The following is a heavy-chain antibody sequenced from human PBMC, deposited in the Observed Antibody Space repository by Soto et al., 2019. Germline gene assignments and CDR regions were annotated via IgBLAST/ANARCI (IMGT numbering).Heavy chain of an antibody. J-gene: IGHJ4*02. CDR3: ARPQSSQQPSFDY. V-gene: IGHV3-21*01. Sequence: KPGGSLRLSCAASGFTFSSYSMNWVRQAPGKGLEWVSSISSSSSYIYYADSVKGRFTISRDSAKNSLYLQMNSLRAEDTAVYYCARPQSSQQPSFDYWGQGTLVTVSS. D-gene: IGHD6-13*01. CDR2: ISSSSSYI. CDR1: GFTFSSYS.